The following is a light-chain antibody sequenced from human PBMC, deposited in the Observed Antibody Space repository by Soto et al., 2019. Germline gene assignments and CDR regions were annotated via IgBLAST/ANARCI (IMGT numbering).Light chain of an antibody. V-gene: IGKV3-15*01. Sequence: EIVMTQSAATLSVSPGERATLSCRPSQSVGSNLAWYQQKPGQAPRLLIYAASTRATGIPARFSGSWSGTDFTLTISSLQSEDLSVYYRQQYGDEFPWTFGLGTKV. CDR1: QSVGSN. CDR3: QQYGDEFPWT. CDR2: AAS. J-gene: IGKJ1*01.